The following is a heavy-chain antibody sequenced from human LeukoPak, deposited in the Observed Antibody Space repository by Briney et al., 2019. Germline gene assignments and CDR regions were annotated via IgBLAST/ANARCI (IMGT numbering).Heavy chain of an antibody. V-gene: IGHV4-59*12. CDR2: IYYSGST. CDR3: ARRRADIVVVVAAKGDYYFDS. J-gene: IGHJ4*02. D-gene: IGHD2-15*01. Sequence: SETLSLTCTVSGGSISSYSWSWIRQPPGKGLEWIGYIYYSGSTNYNPSLKRGVTISVDTSKDQFSLKLSSVTAADTAVYYCARRRADIVVVVAAKGDYYFDSWGEGTLVTVSS. CDR1: GGSISSYS.